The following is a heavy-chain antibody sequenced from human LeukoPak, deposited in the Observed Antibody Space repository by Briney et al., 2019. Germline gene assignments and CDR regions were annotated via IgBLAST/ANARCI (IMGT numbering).Heavy chain of an antibody. J-gene: IGHJ5*02. V-gene: IGHV3-21*01. CDR3: ARSGVAGPPMGWFDP. Sequence: SGGSLRLSCAASGFTFSSYSMNWVRQAPGKGLEWVSSISSSSSYIYYADSVKGRFTISGDNAKNSLYLQMNSLRAEDTAVYYCARSGVAGPPMGWFDPWGQGTLVTVSS. D-gene: IGHD6-19*01. CDR1: GFTFSSYS. CDR2: ISSSSSYI.